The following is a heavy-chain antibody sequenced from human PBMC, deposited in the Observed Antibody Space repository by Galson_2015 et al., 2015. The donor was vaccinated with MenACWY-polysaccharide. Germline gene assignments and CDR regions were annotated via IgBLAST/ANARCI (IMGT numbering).Heavy chain of an antibody. Sequence: PALVKPTQTLTLTCTFSGFSLSTSGMCVSWIRQPPGKALEWLARIDWDDDKYYSTSLKTRLTISKDTSKNQVVLTMTNMDPVDTATYYCTVRGVIIREPAPGYYYYGMDVWGQGTTVTVSS. CDR2: IDWDDDK. CDR3: TVRGVIIREPAPGYYYYGMDV. V-gene: IGHV2-70*11. J-gene: IGHJ6*02. D-gene: IGHD3-10*01. CDR1: GFSLSTSGMC.